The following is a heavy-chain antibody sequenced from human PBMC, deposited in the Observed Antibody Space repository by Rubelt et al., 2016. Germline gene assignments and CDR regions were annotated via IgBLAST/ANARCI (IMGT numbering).Heavy chain of an antibody. V-gene: IGHV4-59*01. CDR1: GGSISSYY. CDR2: IYYSGST. CDR3: ATMGRGKVDY. Sequence: QVQLQESGPGLVKPSETLSLACTLSGGSISSYYWSWLRQTPGKGLEWIGYIYYSGSTTYNPSLKSRVIISVDTSKNQFSLNLSSVTAADTAVYHCATMGRGKVDYWGPGTLVTVSS. D-gene: IGHD3-10*01. J-gene: IGHJ4*02.